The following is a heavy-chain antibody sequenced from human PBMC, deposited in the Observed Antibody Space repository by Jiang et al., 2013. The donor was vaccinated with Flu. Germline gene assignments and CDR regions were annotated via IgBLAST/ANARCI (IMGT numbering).Heavy chain of an antibody. Sequence: GLVKPSQTLSLTCTVSSGSISSGGYYWSWIRQPPGKGLEWIGYIYYMGGTNYNSSLKSRVTISVDTSKNQFSLRLTSVTAADTAVYFCARARAPEVAAYYFDYWGRGTLVTVSS. CDR3: ARARAPEVAAYYFDY. CDR1: SGSISSGGYY. J-gene: IGHJ4*02. D-gene: IGHD6-13*01. CDR2: IYYMGGT. V-gene: IGHV4-61*08.